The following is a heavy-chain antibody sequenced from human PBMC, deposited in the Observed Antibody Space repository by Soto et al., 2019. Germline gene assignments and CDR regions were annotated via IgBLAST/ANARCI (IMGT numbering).Heavy chain of an antibody. CDR3: ARCREARPHSSHGYIDY. J-gene: IGHJ4*02. D-gene: IGHD6-13*01. CDR1: GFTFSSYE. CDR2: ISSSGSTI. V-gene: IGHV3-48*03. Sequence: LRLSCAASGFTFSSYEMNWVRQAPGKGLEWVSYISSSGSTIYYADSVKGRFTISRDNAKNSLYLQMNSLRAEDTAVYYCARCREARPHSSHGYIDYWGQGTLVTVSS.